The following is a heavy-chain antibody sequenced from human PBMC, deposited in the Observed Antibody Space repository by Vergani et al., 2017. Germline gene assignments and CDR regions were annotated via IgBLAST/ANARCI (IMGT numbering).Heavy chain of an antibody. CDR3: AKDSDSSGYYYDY. CDR1: GFTFDDYA. V-gene: IGHV3-9*01. D-gene: IGHD3-22*01. J-gene: IGHJ4*02. Sequence: EVQLVESGGGLVQPGRSLRLSCAASGFTFDDYAMHWVRQAPGKGLEWVSGISWNSGSIGYADSVKGRFTISRANAKNSLYLQMNSLRAEDTALYYCAKDSDSSGYYYDYWGQGTLVTVSS. CDR2: ISWNSGSI.